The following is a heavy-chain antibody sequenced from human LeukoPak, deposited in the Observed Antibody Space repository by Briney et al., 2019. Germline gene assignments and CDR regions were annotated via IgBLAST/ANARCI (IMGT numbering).Heavy chain of an antibody. V-gene: IGHV1-2*02. CDR2: INLNSGGT. CDR1: GYTFTGDY. CDR3: AREAGITMIVVPHFDY. Sequence: ASVKVSCKASGYTFTGDYMHWERQAPGHGLEWLGWINLNSGGTNYAQKFQGRVTMTRDTSISTAYMELSRLRSDDTAVYYCAREAGITMIVVPHFDYWGQGTLVTVSS. J-gene: IGHJ4*02. D-gene: IGHD3-22*01.